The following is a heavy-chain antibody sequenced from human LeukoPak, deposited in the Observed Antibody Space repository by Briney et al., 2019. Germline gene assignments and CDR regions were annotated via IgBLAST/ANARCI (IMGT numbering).Heavy chain of an antibody. V-gene: IGHV4-59*01. CDR3: AKDREDSGPYYFDY. J-gene: IGHJ4*02. CDR2: IYYSGST. Sequence: SETLSLTCTVSGGSISSYYWSWIRQPPGKGLEWIGYIYYSGSTNYNPPLRSRVTISVDTSKNQFSLKLSSVTAADTAVYYCAKDREDSGPYYFDYWGQGTLVTVSS. CDR1: GGSISSYY. D-gene: IGHD1-26*01.